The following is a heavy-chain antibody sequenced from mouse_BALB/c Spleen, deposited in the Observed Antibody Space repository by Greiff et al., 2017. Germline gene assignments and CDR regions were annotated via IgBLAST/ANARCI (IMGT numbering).Heavy chain of an antibody. CDR1: GYSITSGYY. D-gene: IGHD4-1*01. Sequence: EVKVEESGPGLVKPSQSLSLTCSVTGYSITSGYYWNWIRQFPGNKLEWMGYISYDGSNNYNPSLKNRIFITRDTSKNQFFLKLNSVTTEDTATYYCARDGTGTSWFAYWGQGTLVTVSA. V-gene: IGHV3-6*02. CDR2: ISYDGSN. J-gene: IGHJ3*01. CDR3: ARDGTGTSWFAY.